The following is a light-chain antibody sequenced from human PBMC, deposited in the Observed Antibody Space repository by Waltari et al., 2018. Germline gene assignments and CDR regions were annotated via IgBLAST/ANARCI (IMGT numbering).Light chain of an antibody. CDR3: QQYDNLLALT. V-gene: IGKV1-9*01. Sequence: DIQLTQSPSFLSASVGDRVTITCRASQGIDTYLAWYQQRPGKAPNLLIYAASTLQSGIPSRFSGSGSGTEFTLTISSLQPEDFATYYCQQYDNLLALTFGGGTKVEIK. CDR2: AAS. CDR1: QGIDTY. J-gene: IGKJ4*01.